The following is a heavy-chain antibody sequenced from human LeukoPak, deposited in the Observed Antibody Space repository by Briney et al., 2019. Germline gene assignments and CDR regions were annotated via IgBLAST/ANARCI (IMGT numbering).Heavy chain of an antibody. J-gene: IGHJ4*02. Sequence: PSETLSLTCTVSGGSISSGDYYWSWIRQPPGKGLEWFGYIYYSGSTYYNPSLKSRVTISVDTSKNQFSLKLSSVTAADTAVYYCARTCCSSTSCYEAYFDYWGQGTLVTVSS. CDR2: IYYSGST. D-gene: IGHD2-2*01. V-gene: IGHV4-30-4*01. CDR1: GGSISSGDYY. CDR3: ARTCCSSTSCYEAYFDY.